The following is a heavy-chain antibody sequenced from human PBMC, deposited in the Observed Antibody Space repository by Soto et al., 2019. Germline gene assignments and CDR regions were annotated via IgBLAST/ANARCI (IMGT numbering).Heavy chain of an antibody. CDR1: GGSISSYY. J-gene: IGHJ6*02. Sequence: SETLSLTCTVSGGSISSYYWSWIRQPPGKGLEWIGYIYYSGSTNYNPSLKSRVTISVDTSKNQFSLKLSSVTAADTAVYYFSRHYCSGGSCYYYGMDVWGQGTTVTVSS. CDR3: SRHYCSGGSCYYYGMDV. V-gene: IGHV4-59*08. D-gene: IGHD2-15*01. CDR2: IYYSGST.